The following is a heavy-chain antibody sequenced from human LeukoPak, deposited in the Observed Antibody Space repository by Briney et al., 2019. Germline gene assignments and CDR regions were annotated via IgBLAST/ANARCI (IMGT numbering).Heavy chain of an antibody. CDR1: GGSISSYY. CDR3: ARDRGGGYGVDY. CDR2: IYYSGST. Sequence: SETLSLTCTVSGGSISSYYWSWIRQPPGKGLEWIGHIYYSGSTNYNPSLKSRVTISVDTSKNQFSLKLSSVTAADTAVYYCARDRGGGYGVDYWGQGTLVTVSS. J-gene: IGHJ4*02. D-gene: IGHD5-12*01. V-gene: IGHV4-59*01.